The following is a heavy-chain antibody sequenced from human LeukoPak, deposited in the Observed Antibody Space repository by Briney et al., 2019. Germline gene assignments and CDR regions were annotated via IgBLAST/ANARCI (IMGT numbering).Heavy chain of an antibody. CDR3: AKNLAAAAPGYFDY. CDR2: ISGGGGST. V-gene: IGHV3-23*01. CDR1: GFTFSSYA. D-gene: IGHD6-13*01. Sequence: GGSLRLYCAAYGFTFSSYAMTWVRQAPGKGLEWVSGISGGGGSTYYADSVKGRFTISRDNSKNTLYLQMNSLRAEDTAVYYCAKNLAAAAPGYFDYWGQGTLVTVSS. J-gene: IGHJ4*02.